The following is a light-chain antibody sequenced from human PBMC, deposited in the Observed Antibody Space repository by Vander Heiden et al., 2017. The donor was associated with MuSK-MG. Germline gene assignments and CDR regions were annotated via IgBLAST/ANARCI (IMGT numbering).Light chain of an antibody. V-gene: IGKV3-11*01. J-gene: IGKJ1*01. Sequence: EIVLTQSPATLSLSPGERATLSCRASQSVYSYLAWYQQKPGQAPRLLICDASNRATGIPARFTDSRSGTDFTLTMSILESEDFTVYYCQQCEDWPITFGQGTKVEIK. CDR2: DAS. CDR3: QQCEDWPIT. CDR1: QSVYSY.